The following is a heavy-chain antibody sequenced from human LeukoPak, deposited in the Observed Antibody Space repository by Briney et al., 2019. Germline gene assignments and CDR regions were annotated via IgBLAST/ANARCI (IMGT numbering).Heavy chain of an antibody. CDR3: ARDRGGRFFFEY. Sequence: ASVKVSCKASGYTFTNYYMHWVRQAPGQGLEWLGWINPNTGGTKYTQRSQGRVTMTRDTSTSTAYMELSRLRSDDTAVYYCARDRGGRFFFEYWGQGTLVTVSS. D-gene: IGHD4-23*01. CDR2: INPNTGGT. CDR1: GYTFTNYY. V-gene: IGHV1-2*02. J-gene: IGHJ4*02.